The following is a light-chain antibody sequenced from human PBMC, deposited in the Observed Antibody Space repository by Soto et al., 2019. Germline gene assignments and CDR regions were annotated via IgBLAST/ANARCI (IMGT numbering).Light chain of an antibody. Sequence: EIALTPAPASLSLSPAARASLSGRASQSVSSNLAWYRQKPGQAPRLLIYDSSNRAAGIPARFSGSGSGTDFTLTVSSLEPEDFVVYYCQQRSDWPWTFGQGTRLEIK. CDR2: DSS. CDR1: QSVSSN. J-gene: IGKJ5*01. CDR3: QQRSDWPWT. V-gene: IGKV3-11*01.